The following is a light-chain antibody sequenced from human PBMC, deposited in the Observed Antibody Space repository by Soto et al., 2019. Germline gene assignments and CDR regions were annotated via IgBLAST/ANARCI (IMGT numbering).Light chain of an antibody. J-gene: IGLJ1*01. CDR2: NNN. CDR3: AAWDDSLNVLV. Sequence: QSVLTQPPSASGTPGQRVTISCSGSSSNIGRNTVNWYQQLPGTAPKLLIYNNNQRPSGVPDRFSGSQSGTSASLAISGLQSEDEADYYCAAWDDSLNVLVFGTGTKITVL. V-gene: IGLV1-44*01. CDR1: SSNIGRNT.